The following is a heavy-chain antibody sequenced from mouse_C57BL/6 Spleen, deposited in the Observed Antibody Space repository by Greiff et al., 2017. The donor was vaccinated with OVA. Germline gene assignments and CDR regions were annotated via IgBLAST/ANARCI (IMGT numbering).Heavy chain of an antibody. J-gene: IGHJ4*01. CDR3: AKLNYAMDY. CDR1: GFTFSDYG. CDR2: ISSGSSTI. Sequence: EVHLVESGGGLVKPGGSLKLSCAASGFTFSDYGMHWVRQAPEKGLEWVAYISSGSSTIYYADTVKGRFTISRDNAKNTLFLQMTSLRSEDTAMYYCAKLNYAMDYWGQVTSVTVSS. V-gene: IGHV5-17*01.